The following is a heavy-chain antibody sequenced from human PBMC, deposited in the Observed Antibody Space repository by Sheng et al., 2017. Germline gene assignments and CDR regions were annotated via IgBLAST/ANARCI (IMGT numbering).Heavy chain of an antibody. Sequence: VQLVESGGHLVQPGGSLRLSCAASGFIFSDYYMIWIRQAPGKGLEYVSYISSRGRTTYHTDSVKGRFTISRDNAKNSLYLQMNSLRAEDTAVYYCARESQSIFDYWGQGTLVTVSS. CDR2: ISSRGRTT. J-gene: IGHJ4*02. CDR1: GFIFSDYY. V-gene: IGHV3-11*04. CDR3: ARESQSIFDY.